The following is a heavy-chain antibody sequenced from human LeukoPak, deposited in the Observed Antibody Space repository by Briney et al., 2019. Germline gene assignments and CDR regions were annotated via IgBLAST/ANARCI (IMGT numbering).Heavy chain of an antibody. V-gene: IGHV1-8*03. CDR1: GYTFSSYD. Sequence: ASVKVSCKTSGYTFSSYDINWVRQAPGQGLEWMGWMNPNSGNTGYAQKFQGRVTITRNTSISTAYMELSSLRSEDTAVYYCARSTVTKDIVVVPAANWAGEDAFDIWGQGTMVTVSS. J-gene: IGHJ3*02. D-gene: IGHD2-2*01. CDR2: MNPNSGNT. CDR3: ARSTVTKDIVVVPAANWAGEDAFDI.